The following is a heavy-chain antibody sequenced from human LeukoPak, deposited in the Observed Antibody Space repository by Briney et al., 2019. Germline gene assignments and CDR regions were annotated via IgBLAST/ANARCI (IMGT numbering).Heavy chain of an antibody. CDR2: ISGDGGST. Sequence: GGSLRLSCAASGFSFDDYAMLWVRQGPGKGLEWVSLISGDGGSTYYGDSVKGRFTFSRDNSKNSLYLEMNSLRIEDAGLYYCAKDKGDGEYVDYWGQGTLVTVSS. CDR1: GFSFDDYA. J-gene: IGHJ4*02. V-gene: IGHV3-43*02. D-gene: IGHD5-24*01. CDR3: AKDKGDGEYVDY.